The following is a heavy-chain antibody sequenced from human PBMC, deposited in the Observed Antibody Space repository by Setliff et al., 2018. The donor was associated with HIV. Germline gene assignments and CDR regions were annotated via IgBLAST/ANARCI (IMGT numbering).Heavy chain of an antibody. D-gene: IGHD2-21*02. CDR2: INPSGGST. CDR1: GYTFTGYY. V-gene: IGHV1-46*01. Sequence: ASVKVSCKASGYTFTGYYMHWVRQAPGQGLEWMGRINPSGGSTTYSQKFQGRVTMTRDTSASTAYMELSSLRPEDTAVYYCASPTAIPHWGQGTLVTVSS. CDR3: ASPTAIPH. J-gene: IGHJ4*02.